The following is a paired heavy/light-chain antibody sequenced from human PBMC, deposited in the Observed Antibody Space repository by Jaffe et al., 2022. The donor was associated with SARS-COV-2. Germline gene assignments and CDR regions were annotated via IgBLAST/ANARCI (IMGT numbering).Light chain of an antibody. V-gene: IGKV1-33*01. J-gene: IGKJ2*01. CDR2: DAS. Sequence: DIQMTQSPSSLSASVGDRVTITCQASQDISNYLNWYQQKPGKAPKLLIYDASNLETGVPSRFSGSGSGSDFTFTISSLQPEDIATYYCQQYDNLPYTFGQGTKLEIK. CDR3: QQYDNLPYT. CDR1: QDISNY.
Heavy chain of an antibody. CDR1: GFTFSSYS. Sequence: EVQLVESGGGLVKPGGSLRLSCAVSGFTFSSYSMNWVRQAPGKGLEWVSSISSSSSYIYYADSVKGRFTISRDNVKNSLYLQMNSLRAEDTAVYYCARSRARYSSSWYGAIGAFDVWGQGTMVTVSS. CDR3: ARSRARYSSSWYGAIGAFDV. CDR2: ISSSSSYI. D-gene: IGHD6-13*01. V-gene: IGHV3-21*01. J-gene: IGHJ3*01.